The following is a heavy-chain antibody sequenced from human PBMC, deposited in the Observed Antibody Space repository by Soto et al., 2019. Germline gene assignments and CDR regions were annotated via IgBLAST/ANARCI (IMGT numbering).Heavy chain of an antibody. CDR2: IIPLFGTA. J-gene: IGHJ6*02. Sequence: QVQLVQSGAEVRKPGSSVRVSCKASGGTFDAYTITWVRQAPGRGLEWMGGIIPLFGTANYAQKFQGRVTITADESTTTAHMELSSLRSEDTAVYVCARLGTKAMDVWGQGTTVTISS. CDR3: ARLGTKAMDV. CDR1: GGTFDAYT. V-gene: IGHV1-69*01. D-gene: IGHD2-2*01.